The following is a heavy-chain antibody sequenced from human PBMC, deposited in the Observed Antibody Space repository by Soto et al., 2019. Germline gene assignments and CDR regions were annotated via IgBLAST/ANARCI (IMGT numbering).Heavy chain of an antibody. CDR1: GDIFTNFG. V-gene: IGHV1-18*01. Sequence: QVQLVQSGAEVKKPGASVKVSCKASGDIFTNFGISWVRQAPGQGPEWMGWISGYNGNTKYAETVQGRVTMTTDTSTSTAYMELRSLRSDDTAVYYCARGGSSWSAEYYQHWGQGTLVIVSS. CDR2: ISGYNGNT. D-gene: IGHD6-13*01. CDR3: ARGGSSWSAEYYQH. J-gene: IGHJ1*01.